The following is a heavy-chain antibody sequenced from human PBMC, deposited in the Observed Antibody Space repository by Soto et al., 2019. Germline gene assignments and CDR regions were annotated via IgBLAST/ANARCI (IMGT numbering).Heavy chain of an antibody. D-gene: IGHD2-8*01. CDR1: GGTFSSYA. V-gene: IGHV1-69*13. J-gene: IGHJ4*02. Sequence: SVKVSCKASGGTFSSYAISWVRQAPGQGLEWMGGIIPIFGTANYAQKVQGRVTITADESTSTAYMELSSVRSEDTAAYYCARYLEAEAQMVSKDYFGYWGQGTLGTVSS. CDR3: ARYLEAEAQMVSKDYFGY. CDR2: IIPIFGTA.